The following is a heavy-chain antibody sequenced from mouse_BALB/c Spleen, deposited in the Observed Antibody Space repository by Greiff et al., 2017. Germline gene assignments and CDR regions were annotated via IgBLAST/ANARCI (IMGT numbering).Heavy chain of an antibody. CDR1: GFTFTDYY. V-gene: IGHV7-3*02. D-gene: IGHD1-1*01. CDR3: ARDSPYYYGSSPFAY. J-gene: IGHJ3*01. CDR2: IRNKANGYTT. Sequence: VQLKESGGGLVQPGGSLRLSCATSGFTFTDYYMSWVRQPPGKALEWLGFIRNKANGYTTEYSASVKGRFTISRDNSQSILYLQMNTLRAEDSATYYCARDSPYYYGSSPFAYWGQGTLVTVSA.